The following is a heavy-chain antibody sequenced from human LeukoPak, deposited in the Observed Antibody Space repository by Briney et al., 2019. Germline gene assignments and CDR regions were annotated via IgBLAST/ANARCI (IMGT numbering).Heavy chain of an antibody. CDR1: GGTFSSYA. V-gene: IGHV1-69*13. CDR3: GGNWVGDFSSTSCPDY. D-gene: IGHD2-2*01. Sequence: SVKVSCKASGGTFSSYAISWVRQAPGQGLEWMGGIIPIFGTANYAQKFQGRVTITSDESTSTAYMELSSLRSEDTAGYYWGGNWVGDFSSTSCPDYWGKGTLVTVPS. CDR2: IIPIFGTA. J-gene: IGHJ4*02.